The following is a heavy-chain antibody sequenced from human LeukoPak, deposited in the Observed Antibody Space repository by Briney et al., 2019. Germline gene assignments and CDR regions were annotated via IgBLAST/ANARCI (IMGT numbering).Heavy chain of an antibody. CDR3: ARRTYSSGWSDFDY. CDR1: GGSVSSGSYY. CDR2: TYYSGST. V-gene: IGHV4-61*01. Sequence: SETLSLTCTVSGGSVSSGSYYWSWIRQPPGKGLEWIGYTYYSGSTNYNPSLKSRVTISVDTSKNQFSLKLSSVTAADTAVYYCARRTYSSGWSDFDYWGQGTLVTVSS. J-gene: IGHJ4*02. D-gene: IGHD6-19*01.